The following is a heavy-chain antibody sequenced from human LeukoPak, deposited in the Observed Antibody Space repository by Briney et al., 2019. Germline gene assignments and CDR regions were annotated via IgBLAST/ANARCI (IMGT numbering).Heavy chain of an antibody. V-gene: IGHV3-11*01. CDR2: ISSSGSTI. CDR3: AIDGGHAYYYDSSGYPY. CDR1: GFTFSDNY. Sequence: GGSPRLSCAASGFTFSDNYMSWIRQAPGKGLDWVSYISSSGSTIYYADSVKGRFTISRDNAKNSMYLHMNSLRAEDPDVYYCAIDGGHAYYYDSSGYPYWGQGTLVTVSS. D-gene: IGHD3-22*01. J-gene: IGHJ4*02.